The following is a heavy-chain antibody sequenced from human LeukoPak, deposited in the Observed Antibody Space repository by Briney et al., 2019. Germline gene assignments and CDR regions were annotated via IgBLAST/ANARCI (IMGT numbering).Heavy chain of an antibody. V-gene: IGHV4-39*07. CDR2: IYYSGST. Sequence: SETLSLTCTVSGGSISSGSYYWGWIRQPPGKGLEWIGSIYYSGSTYYNPSLKSRVTISVDTSKNQFSLKLSSVTAADTAVYYCARARGYDYYYYYMDVWGKGTTVTDSS. CDR3: ARARGYDYYYYYMDV. J-gene: IGHJ6*03. CDR1: GGSISSGSYY. D-gene: IGHD1-1*01.